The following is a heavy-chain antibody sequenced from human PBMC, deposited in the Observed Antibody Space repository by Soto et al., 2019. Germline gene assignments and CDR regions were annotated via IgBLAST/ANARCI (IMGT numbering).Heavy chain of an antibody. V-gene: IGHV4-4*02. Sequence: SETLSLTCAVSGGSISSSNWWSWVRQPPGKGLEWIGEIYHSGSTNYNPSLKSRVTISVDKSKNQFSLKLSSVTAADTAVYYCARRGGYDSSGYFYGYFDYWGQGTLVTVSS. CDR3: ARRGGYDSSGYFYGYFDY. CDR1: GGSISSSNW. J-gene: IGHJ4*02. CDR2: IYHSGST. D-gene: IGHD3-22*01.